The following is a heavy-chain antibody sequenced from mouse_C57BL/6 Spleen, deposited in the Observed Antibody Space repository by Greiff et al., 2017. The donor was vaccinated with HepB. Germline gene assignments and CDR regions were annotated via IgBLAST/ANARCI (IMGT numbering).Heavy chain of an antibody. CDR3: ARDDYWYFDV. D-gene: IGHD2-3*01. CDR1: GYAFSSSW. CDR2: IYPGDGDT. J-gene: IGHJ1*03. V-gene: IGHV1-82*01. Sequence: QVQLQQSGSELVKPGASVKISCKASGYAFSSSWMNWVKQRPGKGLEWIGRIYPGDGDTNYNGKFKGKATLTADKSSSTAYMQLSSLTSEDSAVYFCARDDYWYFDVWGTGTTVTVSS.